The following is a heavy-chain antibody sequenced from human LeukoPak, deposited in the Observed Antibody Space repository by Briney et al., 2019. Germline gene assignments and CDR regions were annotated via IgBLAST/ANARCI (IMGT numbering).Heavy chain of an antibody. CDR3: ARDLAGPPQEPFDI. CDR1: GFTFSSYW. D-gene: IGHD1-14*01. CDR2: IKKDGSER. J-gene: IGHJ3*02. V-gene: IGHV3-7*01. Sequence: VGSLRLSCAASGFTFSSYWMNWVRQAPGKGLEWVANIKKDGSERYYVDSVKGRLTISRDNTKKSLYLQMNTLRAEDTAVYYCARDLAGPPQEPFDIWGQGTMVTVSS.